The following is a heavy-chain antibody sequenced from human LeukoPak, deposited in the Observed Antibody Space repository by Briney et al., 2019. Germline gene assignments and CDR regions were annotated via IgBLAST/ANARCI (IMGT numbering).Heavy chain of an antibody. J-gene: IGHJ4*02. CDR2: INHSGST. V-gene: IGHV4-34*01. D-gene: IGHD2-15*01. Sequence: SETLSLTCAVYGGSFSGYYWSWIRQPPGKGPEWIGEINHSGSTNYNPSLKSRVTISVDTSKNQFSLKLSSVTAADTAVYYCARGINCSGGSCYSDYWGQGTLVTVSS. CDR3: ARGINCSGGSCYSDY. CDR1: GGSFSGYY.